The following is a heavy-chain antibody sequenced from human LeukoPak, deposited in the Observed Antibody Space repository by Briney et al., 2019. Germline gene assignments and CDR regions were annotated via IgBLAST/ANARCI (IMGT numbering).Heavy chain of an antibody. D-gene: IGHD3-22*01. V-gene: IGHV4-31*03. CDR1: GGSISSGGYY. CDR3: ARASPPPHYDSSGPPAYYFDY. J-gene: IGHJ4*02. CDR2: IYYSGST. Sequence: SETLSLTCTVSGGSISSGGYYWSWIRQHPGKGLEWIGYIYYSGSTYYNPSLKSRVTISVDTSKNQFSLKLSSVTAADTAVYYCARASPPPHYDSSGPPAYYFDYWGQGTLVTVSS.